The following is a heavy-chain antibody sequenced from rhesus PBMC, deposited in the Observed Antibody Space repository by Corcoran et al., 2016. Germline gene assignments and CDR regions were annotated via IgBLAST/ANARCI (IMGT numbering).Heavy chain of an antibody. Sequence: QVQLKESGPGLVTPSETLSLTCAVSVGSFSGSSWRWFSQPPGKGLVWFGYISGSSGSTDYNPSLKSRVTISTDTSKNQFSLKLSSVTAADTAVYYCARAPRRRFDVWGPGVLVTVSS. J-gene: IGHJ5-1*01. V-gene: IGHV4-165*01. CDR2: ISGSSGST. CDR1: VGSFSGSS. CDR3: ARAPRRRFDV.